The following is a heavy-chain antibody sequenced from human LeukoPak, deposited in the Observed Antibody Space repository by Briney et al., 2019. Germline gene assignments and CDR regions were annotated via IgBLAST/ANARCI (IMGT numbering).Heavy chain of an antibody. CDR1: GFTFSSYS. J-gene: IGHJ4*02. V-gene: IGHV3-21*01. CDR2: ISSSRSYI. CDR3: ARINSGYDYVDY. Sequence: ARGSLRLSCAASGFTFSSYSMNWVRQAPGKGLEWVSSISSSRSYIYYADSVKGRFTISRDNAKNSLYLQMNSLRAEDTAVYYCARINSGYDYVDYWGQGTLVTVSS. D-gene: IGHD5-12*01.